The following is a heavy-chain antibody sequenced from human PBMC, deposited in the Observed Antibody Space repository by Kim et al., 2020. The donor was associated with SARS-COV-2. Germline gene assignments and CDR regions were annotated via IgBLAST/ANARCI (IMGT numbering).Heavy chain of an antibody. CDR3: TTDSGVGDSSPFDY. V-gene: IGHV3-15*01. D-gene: IGHD3-22*01. Sequence: GGSLRLSCAASGFTFSNAWMSWVRQAPGKGLEWVGRIKSKTDGGTTDYAAPVKGRFTISRDDSKNTLYLQMNSLKTEDTAVYYCTTDSGVGDSSPFDYWGQGTLVTVSS. CDR2: IKSKTDGGTT. CDR1: GFTFSNAW. J-gene: IGHJ4*02.